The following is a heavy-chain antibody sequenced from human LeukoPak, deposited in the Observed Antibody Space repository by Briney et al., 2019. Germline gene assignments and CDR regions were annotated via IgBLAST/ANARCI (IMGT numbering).Heavy chain of an antibody. CDR3: ARGVGYCSGGSCYHDAFDI. Sequence: ASVKVSCKASGGTFSSYAISWVRQAPGQGLEWMGGIIPIFGTANYAQKFQGRVTITADESTSTAYMELSSLRSEDTAVYCCARGVGYCSGGSCYHDAFDIWGQGTMVTVSS. D-gene: IGHD2-15*01. J-gene: IGHJ3*02. V-gene: IGHV1-69*13. CDR1: GGTFSSYA. CDR2: IIPIFGTA.